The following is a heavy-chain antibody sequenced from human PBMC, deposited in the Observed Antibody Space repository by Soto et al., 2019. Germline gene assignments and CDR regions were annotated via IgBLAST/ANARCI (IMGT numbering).Heavy chain of an antibody. J-gene: IGHJ4*02. CDR3: ARRAWRDRYYFYY. D-gene: IGHD3-22*01. V-gene: IGHV4-31*03. Sequence: QVQLQESGPGLVKPSQTLSLTCTVSGGSIRSGGYYWSWIRQHPGKGLEWIGYIYYSGSTYYNPSLKSRVTISVDTSKNQFSLKLSSVTAADTAVYYCARRAWRDRYYFYYWGQGTLVTVSS. CDR2: IYYSGST. CDR1: GGSIRSGGYY.